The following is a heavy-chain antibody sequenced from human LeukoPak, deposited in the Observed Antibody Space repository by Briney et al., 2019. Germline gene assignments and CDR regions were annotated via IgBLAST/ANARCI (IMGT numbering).Heavy chain of an antibody. V-gene: IGHV3-7*01. J-gene: IGHJ4*02. CDR1: GFTFSSYW. Sequence: PGGSLRLSCAASGFTFSSYWMSWVRQAPGKGLEWVANINKDGGEKYYVDSVKGRFTISRDNAKNSLYLQMNSLRAEDAAVYYCAGGQGYLIEYWGQGTLVTVSS. D-gene: IGHD2-15*01. CDR3: AGGQGYLIEY. CDR2: INKDGGEK.